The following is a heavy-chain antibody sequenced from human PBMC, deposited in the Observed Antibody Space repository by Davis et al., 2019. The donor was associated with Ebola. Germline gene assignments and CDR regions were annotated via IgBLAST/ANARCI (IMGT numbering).Heavy chain of an antibody. J-gene: IGHJ6*02. V-gene: IGHV5-51*01. CDR2: IFPGDSHT. Sequence: SLTPSCLVSASSPTSYWTGCVRPMPGNGLEWMGTIFPGDSHTRYSTSFQGQVTITADQSTSTAYLQWSSLKASDTAMYYCARRRIAAAPYYYYGMDVWGQGTTVTVSS. CDR1: ASSPTSYW. CDR3: ARRRIAAAPYYYYGMDV. D-gene: IGHD6-13*01.